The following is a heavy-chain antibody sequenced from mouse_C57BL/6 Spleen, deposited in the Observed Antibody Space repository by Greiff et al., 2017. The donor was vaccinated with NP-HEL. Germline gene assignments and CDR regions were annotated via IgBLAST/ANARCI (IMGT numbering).Heavy chain of an antibody. Sequence: QVQLQQPGAELVKPGASVKMSCKASGYTFTSYWITWVKQRPGQGLEWIGDIYPGSGSTNYNEKFKSKATLTVYTSSSTAYMQLSSLTSEDSAVYYCARRERLRRGFFAYWGQGTLVTVSA. J-gene: IGHJ3*01. CDR1: GYTFTSYW. V-gene: IGHV1-55*01. CDR2: IYPGSGST. CDR3: ARRERLRRGFFAY. D-gene: IGHD2-4*01.